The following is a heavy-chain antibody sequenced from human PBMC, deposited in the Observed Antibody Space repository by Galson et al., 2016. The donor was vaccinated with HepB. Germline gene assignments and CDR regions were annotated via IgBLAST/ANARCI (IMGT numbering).Heavy chain of an antibody. CDR1: GFDFSSYG. CDR2: ISSSSISI. CDR3: ARESGVAGALDAFDI. V-gene: IGHV3-21*01. D-gene: IGHD6-19*01. Sequence: SLRLSCAASGFDFSSYGMNWVRQAPGKGLEWVSSISSSSISIYYADSVKGRFTISRDNAKNSLYLQLNSLRAEDTAVYYCARESGVAGALDAFDIWGQGTMVTVSS. J-gene: IGHJ3*02.